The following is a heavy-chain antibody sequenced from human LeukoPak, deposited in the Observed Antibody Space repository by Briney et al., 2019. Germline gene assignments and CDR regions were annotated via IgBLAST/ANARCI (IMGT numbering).Heavy chain of an antibody. CDR2: TVGGGSPNT. Sequence: GGSLRLSCVASGFYFANYAMSWVRQAPGKGLEWVSATVGGGSPNTYHADSVKGRFTISRDNSKNTLFLQMNSLRAEDTAIYYCTKAPIVSCSGAFCYPFDSWGQGTLVTVSS. V-gene: IGHV3-23*01. D-gene: IGHD2-15*01. CDR1: GFYFANYA. CDR3: TKAPIVSCSGAFCYPFDS. J-gene: IGHJ4*02.